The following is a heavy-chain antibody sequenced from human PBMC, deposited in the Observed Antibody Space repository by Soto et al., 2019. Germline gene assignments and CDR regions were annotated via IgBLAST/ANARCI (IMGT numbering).Heavy chain of an antibody. Sequence: QVRLVQSGAEVKKPGSSVKVSCKASGGTFSNYAISWVRQAPGQGLEWMGGIILPFGTANYAQKFQGRVTITADESMTTTYMELSGLRSEDTAVYYCARGPDYAGDFDYWGQGTLVTVSS. CDR2: IILPFGTA. CDR3: ARGPDYAGDFDY. J-gene: IGHJ4*02. V-gene: IGHV1-69*12. D-gene: IGHD4-17*01. CDR1: GGTFSNYA.